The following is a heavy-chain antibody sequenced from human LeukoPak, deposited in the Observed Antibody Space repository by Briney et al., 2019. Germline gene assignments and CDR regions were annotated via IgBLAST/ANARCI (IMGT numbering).Heavy chain of an antibody. J-gene: IGHJ4*02. CDR1: GYTFTNYY. CDR2: INPSGGSP. CDR3: ARDRDGYIFDY. D-gene: IGHD5-24*01. V-gene: IGHV1-46*01. Sequence: ASVKVSCKASGYTFTNYYMHWVRQAPGQGLEWMGIINPSGGSPTYAQKFQGRVTMTRDTSTSTVYMELSSLRSEDAAVYYCARDRDGYIFDYWGQGTLVTVSP.